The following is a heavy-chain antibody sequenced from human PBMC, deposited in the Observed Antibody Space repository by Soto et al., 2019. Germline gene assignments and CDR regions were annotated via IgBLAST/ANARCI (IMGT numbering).Heavy chain of an antibody. J-gene: IGHJ6*03. CDR2: IKQDGSEK. D-gene: IGHD4-17*01. CDR3: ARLVYGDYTYYYYYYMDV. Sequence: EVQLVESGGGLVQPGGSLRLSCAASGFTFSSYWMSWVRQAPGKGLEWVANIKQDGSEKYYVDSVKGRFTISRDNAKNSLYLQMNSLRAEDTAVYYCARLVYGDYTYYYYYYMDVWGKGTTVTVSS. V-gene: IGHV3-7*01. CDR1: GFTFSSYW.